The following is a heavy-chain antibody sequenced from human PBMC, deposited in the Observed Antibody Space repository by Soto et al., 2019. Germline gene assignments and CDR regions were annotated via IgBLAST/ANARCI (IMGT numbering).Heavy chain of an antibody. J-gene: IGHJ6*02. Sequence: QLQLQESGPGLVKPSETLSLTCTVSGGSISSSSYYWGWIRQPPGKGLEWIGSIYYSGSTYYNPSPKSRVTISVDTSKHQFSLKLSSVAAADTAVYYCAGLLRGTEDWNYVFHGMDVWGQGTTVTVSS. CDR1: GGSISSSSYY. CDR2: IYYSGST. V-gene: IGHV4-39*01. CDR3: AGLLRGTEDWNYVFHGMDV. D-gene: IGHD1-7*01.